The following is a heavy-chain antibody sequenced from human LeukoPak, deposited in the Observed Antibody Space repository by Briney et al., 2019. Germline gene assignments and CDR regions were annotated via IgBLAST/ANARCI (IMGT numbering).Heavy chain of an antibody. CDR3: ARMTTGHDY. J-gene: IGHJ4*02. V-gene: IGHV4-34*01. CDR1: GTSFTSYY. Sequence: SETLSLTCGVSGTSFTSYYWSWIRQTPGKGLEWIGEVNHSGYTNMNPSLKSRVTISVDTSKNQFSLMMTSVTAADTAVYFCARMTTGHDYWGQGTLVNVSS. CDR2: VNHSGYT. D-gene: IGHD4-17*01.